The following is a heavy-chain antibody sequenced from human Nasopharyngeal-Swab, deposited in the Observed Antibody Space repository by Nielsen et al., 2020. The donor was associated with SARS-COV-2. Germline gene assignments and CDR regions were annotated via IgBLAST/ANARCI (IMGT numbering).Heavy chain of an antibody. CDR2: ISAYNGHT. CDR1: GYTFTSYG. Sequence: VSVKVSCKASGYTFTSYGISWVRLAPGPALEWLGWISAYNGHTNYAQKLQGRVTMTTDTSTSTAYMELSSLRSDDTAVYYCARVGIAVAGHGGLYYYYGMDVWGQGTTVTVSS. V-gene: IGHV1-18*04. CDR3: ARVGIAVAGHGGLYYYYGMDV. D-gene: IGHD6-19*01. J-gene: IGHJ6*02.